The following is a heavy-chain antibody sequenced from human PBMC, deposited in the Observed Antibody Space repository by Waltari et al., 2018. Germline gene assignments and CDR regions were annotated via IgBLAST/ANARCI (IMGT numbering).Heavy chain of an antibody. CDR1: VFTFNTNA. J-gene: IGHJ5*02. CDR2: FGSDGRT. D-gene: IGHD6-13*01. Sequence: EVLLLESGGGLVQPGWSLRLVCVASVFTFNTNAMSFVRQAPGEGLEWVSAFGSDGRTYYADPVKGRFTISKDTSKNTLYLQMNSLRAEDTALYYCAKEVWQQLVKMVGWFDPWGQGTLVTVSS. CDR3: AKEVWQQLVKMVGWFDP. V-gene: IGHV3-23*01.